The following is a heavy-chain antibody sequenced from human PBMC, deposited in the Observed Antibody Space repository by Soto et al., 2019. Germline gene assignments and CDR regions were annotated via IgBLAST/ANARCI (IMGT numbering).Heavy chain of an antibody. CDR3: ARGGGYGYYYYRMDV. CDR1: GYTFTSYY. CDR2: INPSGGST. J-gene: IGHJ6*02. Sequence: AAVKVSCKASGYTFTSYYMHWVRQAPGQGLEWMGIINPSGGSTSYAQKFQGRVTMTRDTSTSTVYMELSSLRSEDTAVYYCARGGGYGYYYYRMDVWGQGTTVTVSS. D-gene: IGHD5-18*01. V-gene: IGHV1-46*01.